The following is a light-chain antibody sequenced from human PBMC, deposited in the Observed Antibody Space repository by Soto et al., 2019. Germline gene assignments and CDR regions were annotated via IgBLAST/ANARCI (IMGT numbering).Light chain of an antibody. CDR2: GAS. CDR1: RSISSS. V-gene: IGKV3-15*01. Sequence: ETVMTQSPATLSVSPGEGATLSCRASRSISSSLAWYQQKPGRAPRLLIYGASTRATDIPARFSGSGSGTEFTLTISSLQSEDFAIYYCQQYKHWPLAFGGGTRVEIK. CDR3: QQYKHWPLA. J-gene: IGKJ4*01.